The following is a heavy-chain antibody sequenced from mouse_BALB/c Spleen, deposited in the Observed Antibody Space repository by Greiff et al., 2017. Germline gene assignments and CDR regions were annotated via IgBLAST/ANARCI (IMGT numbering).Heavy chain of an antibody. CDR3: ASHYYAMDY. Sequence: EVQLQQSGAELVRPGALVKLSCKASGFNIKDYYMHWVKQRPEQGLEWIGWIDPENGNTIYDPKFQGKASITADTSSNTAYLQLSSLTSEDTAVYYCASHYYAMDYWGQGTSVTVSS. J-gene: IGHJ4*01. CDR1: GFNIKDYY. V-gene: IGHV14-1*02. CDR2: IDPENGNT.